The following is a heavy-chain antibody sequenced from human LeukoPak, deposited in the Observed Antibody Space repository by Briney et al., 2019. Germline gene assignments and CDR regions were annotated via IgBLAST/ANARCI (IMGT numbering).Heavy chain of an antibody. Sequence: PGGSLRLSCAASGFTFSSYAMHWVRQAPGKGLEWVAVISYDGSNKYYADSVKGRFTISRDNAKDTLFLQMDRLTTEDTAVYYCTRTGGYSYGLNSYFDVWGRGTLVTVSS. D-gene: IGHD5-18*01. J-gene: IGHJ2*01. CDR1: GFTFSSYA. CDR2: ISYDGSNK. V-gene: IGHV3-30-3*01. CDR3: TRTGGYSYGLNSYFDV.